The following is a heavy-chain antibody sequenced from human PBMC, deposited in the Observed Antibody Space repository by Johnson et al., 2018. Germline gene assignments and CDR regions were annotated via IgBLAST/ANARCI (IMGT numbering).Heavy chain of an antibody. J-gene: IGHJ3*02. V-gene: IGHV3-30*18. CDR1: GFTFSNYG. CDR3: AKKPYGEDAFDI. Sequence: QVQLVQSGGGLVKPGGSLRLSCAASGFTFSNYGVHWVRQAPGRGLEWVALISYDGSNKYYLDSVKGRFTISRDNPKNTLFLQMNSLRAEDTAVYYCAKKPYGEDAFDIWGQGTMVTVSS. CDR2: ISYDGSNK. D-gene: IGHD4-17*01.